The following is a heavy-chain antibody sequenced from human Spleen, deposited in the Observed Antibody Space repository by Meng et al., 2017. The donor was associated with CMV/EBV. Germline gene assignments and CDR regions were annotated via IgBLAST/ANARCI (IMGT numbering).Heavy chain of an antibody. CDR2: IFSNDEK. V-gene: IGHV2-26*01. CDR1: GFSLSNARMG. Sequence: SGPTLVKPTETLTLTCTVSGFSLSNARMGVSWIRQPPGEALEWLAHIFSNDEKSYSTSLKSRLTISKDTSKSQVVLTMTNMDPVDTATYYCARIRLCSSASCYLFGMDVWGQGTTVTVSS. D-gene: IGHD2-2*01. J-gene: IGHJ6*02. CDR3: ARIRLCSSASCYLFGMDV.